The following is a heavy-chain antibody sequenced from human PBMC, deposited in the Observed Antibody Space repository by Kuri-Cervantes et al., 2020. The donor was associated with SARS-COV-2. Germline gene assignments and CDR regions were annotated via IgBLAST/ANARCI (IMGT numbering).Heavy chain of an antibody. Sequence: GGSLRLSCAASGFTFSSYSMNWVHQAPGKGLEWVSSISSSSSYIYYADSVKGRFTISRDNAKNSLYLQMNSLRAEDTAVYYCARGISYSGYDLDYWGQGTLVTVSS. CDR3: ARGISYSGYDLDY. V-gene: IGHV3-21*01. CDR1: GFTFSSYS. D-gene: IGHD5-12*01. J-gene: IGHJ4*02. CDR2: ISSSSSYI.